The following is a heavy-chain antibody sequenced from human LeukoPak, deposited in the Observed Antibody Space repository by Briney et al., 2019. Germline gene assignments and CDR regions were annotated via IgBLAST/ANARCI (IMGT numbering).Heavy chain of an antibody. J-gene: IGHJ3*02. CDR3: AKDLWGYLPSAPLDAFDI. Sequence: GGSLRLSCAASGFTLSSYGMHWVRQAPGKGLEWVAFIRYDGSNKYYADSVKGRFTISRDNSKNTPYLQMNSLRAEDTAVYYCAKDLWGYLPSAPLDAFDIWGQGTMVTVSS. D-gene: IGHD2/OR15-2a*01. CDR1: GFTLSSYG. CDR2: IRYDGSNK. V-gene: IGHV3-30*02.